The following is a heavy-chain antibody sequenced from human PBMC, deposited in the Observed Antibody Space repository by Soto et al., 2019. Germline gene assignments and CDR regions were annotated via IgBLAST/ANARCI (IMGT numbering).Heavy chain of an antibody. V-gene: IGHV1-69*06. CDR1: GGTFSSYA. CDR3: AREGRHFDS. Sequence: GASVKVSCKASGGTFSSYAISWVRQAPGQGLEWMGGINPIFGTPHYAQKYQGRVTITADTFTNTAYMELTRLTSDDTAVYFCAREGRHFDSWGQGTLVTVSS. CDR2: INPIFGTP. J-gene: IGHJ4*02.